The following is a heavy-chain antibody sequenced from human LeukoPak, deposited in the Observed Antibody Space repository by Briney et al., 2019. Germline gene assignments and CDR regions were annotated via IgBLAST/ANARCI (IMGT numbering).Heavy chain of an antibody. D-gene: IGHD3-9*01. CDR2: ISSSSSYI. CDR1: GFTFSSYS. V-gene: IGHV3-21*01. CDR3: ARGSAYYDILTGIPPLDY. Sequence: PGGSLRLSCAASGFTFSSYSMNWVRQAPGKGLEWVSSISSSSSYIYYADSVKGRFTISRDNAKNSLYLQMNSLRAEDTAVYYCARGSAYYDILTGIPPLDYWGQGTLVTVSA. J-gene: IGHJ4*02.